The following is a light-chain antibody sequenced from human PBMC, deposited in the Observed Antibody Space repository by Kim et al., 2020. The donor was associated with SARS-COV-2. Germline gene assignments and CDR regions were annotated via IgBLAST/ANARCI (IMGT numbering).Light chain of an antibody. Sequence: EILMTQSPTTLSVSPGERATLSCRASQSIASNLAWYQQKPGQSPRLLIFDTSVRATGIPARFSGSGSGTKFTLTISALQSEDFAIYYCQQYNNWPPFTFGQGTRVEIK. CDR2: DTS. V-gene: IGKV3D-15*03. J-gene: IGKJ5*01. CDR3: QQYNNWPPFT. CDR1: QSIASN.